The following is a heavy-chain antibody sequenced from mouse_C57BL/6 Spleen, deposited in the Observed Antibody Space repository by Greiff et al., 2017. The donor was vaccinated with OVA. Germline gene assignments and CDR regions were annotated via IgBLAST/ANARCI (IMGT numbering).Heavy chain of an antibody. V-gene: IGHV1-54*01. Sequence: VQVVESGAELVRPGTSVKVSCKASGYAFTNYLIEWVKQRPGQGLEWIGVINPGSGGTNYNEKFKGKATLTADKSSSTAYMQLSSLTSEDSAVYFCAREDYSAWFAYWGQGTLVTVSA. J-gene: IGHJ3*01. D-gene: IGHD1-1*01. CDR1: GYAFTNYL. CDR2: INPGSGGT. CDR3: AREDYSAWFAY.